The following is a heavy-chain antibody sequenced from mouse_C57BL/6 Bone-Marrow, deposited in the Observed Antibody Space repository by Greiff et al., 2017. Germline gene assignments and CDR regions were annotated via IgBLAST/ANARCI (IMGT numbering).Heavy chain of an antibody. D-gene: IGHD1-1*01. J-gene: IGHJ4*01. CDR2: IDPSDSYT. CDR3: ARERIYYYGSSQYYYAMDY. Sequence: VQLQQPGAELVMPGASVKLSCKASGYTFTSYWMHWVKQRPGQGLEWIGEIDPSDSYTNYNQKFKGKSTLTVDKSSRTAYMQLSSLTSEDSAVYYCARERIYYYGSSQYYYAMDYWGQGTSVTVSS. CDR1: GYTFTSYW. V-gene: IGHV1-69*01.